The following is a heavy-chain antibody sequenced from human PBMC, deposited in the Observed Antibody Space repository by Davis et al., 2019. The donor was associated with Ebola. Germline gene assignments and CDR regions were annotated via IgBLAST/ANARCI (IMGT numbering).Heavy chain of an antibody. V-gene: IGHV3-49*04. CDR3: ARLFGVILVFDY. Sequence: GESPKISCTGSGFSFDDYPMNWVRQAPGQGLEWVGFIISRAYGGTTKYAASVKARFTISRDDAKSIAYLQMNSLRDEDTAVYYCARLFGVILVFDYWGQGTLVTVSS. J-gene: IGHJ4*02. CDR1: GFSFDDYP. D-gene: IGHD3-3*01. CDR2: IISRAYGGTT.